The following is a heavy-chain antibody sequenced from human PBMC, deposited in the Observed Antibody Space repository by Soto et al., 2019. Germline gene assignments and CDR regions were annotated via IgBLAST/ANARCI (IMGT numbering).Heavy chain of an antibody. CDR2: IYFTGYT. CDR1: GASFTNDGSY. V-gene: IGHV4-31*03. J-gene: IGHJ4*02. D-gene: IGHD5-18*01. CDR3: ARSVNTALVRGIDS. Sequence: PSETLSLTCTVSGASFTNDGSYWSWIRQHPGKGLEWIGYIYFTGYTYYTPSLKSRVAFSIETSKRQFSLRLTSVTAADTAIYYCARSVNTALVRGIDSWGQGNLVTVSS.